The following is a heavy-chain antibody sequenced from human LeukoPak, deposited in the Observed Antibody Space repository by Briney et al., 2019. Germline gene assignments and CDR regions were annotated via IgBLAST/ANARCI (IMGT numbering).Heavy chain of an antibody. CDR2: ISSSSVNI. CDR3: AKPLIAARPLGDDY. J-gene: IGHJ4*02. CDR1: GFTFSEYF. Sequence: PGGSLRLSCAASGFTFSEYFLTWIRQAPGRGLEWLSFISSSSVNISYADSVKGRFTISRDNAENSLYLQMDSLRAADTAVYYCAKPLIAARPLGDDYWGQGTLVTVSS. D-gene: IGHD6-6*01. V-gene: IGHV3-11*01.